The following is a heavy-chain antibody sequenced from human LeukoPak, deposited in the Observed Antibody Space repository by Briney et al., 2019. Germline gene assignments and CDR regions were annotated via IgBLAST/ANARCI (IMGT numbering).Heavy chain of an antibody. Sequence: GGSLRLSCAASGFTFSSYSMNWVRQAPGKGLEWVSYISSSSSTIYYADSVKGRFTISRDNAKNSLYLQMNSLRAEDTAVYYCARDNGYCSSTSCYSYYFDYWGQGTLVTVSS. J-gene: IGHJ4*02. CDR3: ARDNGYCSSTSCYSYYFDY. CDR2: ISSSSSTI. V-gene: IGHV3-48*01. D-gene: IGHD2-2*01. CDR1: GFTFSSYS.